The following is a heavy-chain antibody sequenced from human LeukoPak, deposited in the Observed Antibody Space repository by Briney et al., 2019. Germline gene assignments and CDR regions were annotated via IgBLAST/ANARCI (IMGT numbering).Heavy chain of an antibody. Sequence: SETLSLTCTVSGGSISSYYWSWIRQPAGEGLEWIGRLHTSGSTHYNPSLKSRVTMSVDTSKNQFSLKLSSVTAADTAVYYCARLSGLWFGFDYWGQGTLVTVSS. CDR3: ARLSGLWFGFDY. J-gene: IGHJ4*02. D-gene: IGHD3-10*01. CDR1: GGSISSYY. V-gene: IGHV4-4*07. CDR2: LHTSGST.